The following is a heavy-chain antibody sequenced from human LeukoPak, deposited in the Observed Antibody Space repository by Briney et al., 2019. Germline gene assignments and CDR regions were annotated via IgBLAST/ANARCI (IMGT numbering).Heavy chain of an antibody. CDR3: AKDLHYGSADY. D-gene: IGHD3-10*01. V-gene: IGHV3-74*01. J-gene: IGHJ4*02. CDR2: INPDGSTT. CDR1: GFTFSNYW. Sequence: GGSLRLSCAASGFTFSNYWMHWVRQGPGKGLVWVSFINPDGSTTNYADSVKGRFTISRDNAKNALYLQMNSLRAEDTAVYYCAKDLHYGSADYWGQGPLVTVSS.